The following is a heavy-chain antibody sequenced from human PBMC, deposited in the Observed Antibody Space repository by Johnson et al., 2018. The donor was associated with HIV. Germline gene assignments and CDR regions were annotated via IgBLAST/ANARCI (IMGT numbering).Heavy chain of an antibody. D-gene: IGHD3-3*01. J-gene: IGHJ3*02. V-gene: IGHV3-49*04. CDR3: TRGGVTVFGVVDALDI. CDR2: IRSKPYGGTK. Sequence: VKLLESGGGLIQPGRSLRLSCTASGFTFGDYPMNWVRQAPGKGLEWVGFIRSKPYGGTKEYATSVKGRFGISRDDSKNIAYLQMNSLKIEDTAVYYCTRGGVTVFGVVDALDIWGQGTVVTVSS. CDR1: GFTFGDYP.